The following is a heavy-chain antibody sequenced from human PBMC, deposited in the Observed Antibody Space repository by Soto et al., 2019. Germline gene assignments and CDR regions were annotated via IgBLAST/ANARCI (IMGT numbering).Heavy chain of an antibody. CDR2: IYYSGST. CDR3: ARDNGDYGGFDY. Sequence: SETLSLTCTVSGGSIGIGDYYWSCMRQPPGKGLEWIGYIYYSGSTYYNPSLKSRVTISVDTSKNQFSLKLSSVTAADTAVYYCARDNGDYGGFDYWGQGTLVTVSS. J-gene: IGHJ4*02. V-gene: IGHV4-30-4*01. D-gene: IGHD4-17*01. CDR1: GGSIGIGDYY.